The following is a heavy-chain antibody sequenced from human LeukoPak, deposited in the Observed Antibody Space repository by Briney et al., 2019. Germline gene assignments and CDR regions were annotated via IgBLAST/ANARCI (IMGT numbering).Heavy chain of an antibody. CDR1: GFTFSSYA. CDR3: ARGRNYYGMDV. Sequence: GSLRLSCAASGFTFSSYAMSWVRQPPGKGLEWIGEINHSGSTNYNPSLKSRVTISVDTSKNQFSLKLSSVTAADTAVYYCARGRNYYGMDVWGQGTTVTVSS. CDR2: INHSGST. V-gene: IGHV4-34*01. J-gene: IGHJ6*02.